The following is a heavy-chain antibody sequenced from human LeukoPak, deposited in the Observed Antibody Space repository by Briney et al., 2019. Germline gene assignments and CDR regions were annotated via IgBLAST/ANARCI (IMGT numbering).Heavy chain of an antibody. CDR2: IDSDAIST. CDR1: GFTFSKDW. CDR3: VRVTNSGWY. D-gene: IGHD6-19*01. J-gene: IGHJ4*02. Sequence: VWSLRLSCGASGFTFSKDWMHWVRQAPGKGLVWVSRIDSDAISTIYADSVKGRFTISRDNAKNTLYLQMNSLTAEDTAVYYCVRVTNSGWYWGQGAQVTVSS. V-gene: IGHV3-74*01.